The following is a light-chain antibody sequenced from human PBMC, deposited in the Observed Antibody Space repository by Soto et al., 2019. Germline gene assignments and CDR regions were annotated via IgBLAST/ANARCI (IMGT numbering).Light chain of an antibody. V-gene: IGLV2-23*01. J-gene: IGLJ7*01. CDR2: EGS. CDR1: SSDVGNYNL. CDR3: CSYAGISTAV. Sequence: QSVLTQPASVSGSPGQSITISCTGTSSDVGNYNLVSWYQQHPGKAPKLMIYEGSKRPSGVSDRFSGSKSGNTASLTISGLQAEDEADYYCCSYAGISTAVFGGGTQLTVL.